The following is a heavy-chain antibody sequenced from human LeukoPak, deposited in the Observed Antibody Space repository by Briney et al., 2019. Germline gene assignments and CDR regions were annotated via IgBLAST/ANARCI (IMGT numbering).Heavy chain of an antibody. CDR1: GFTVSSNY. CDR2: IYSGGST. J-gene: IGHJ4*02. D-gene: IGHD3-22*01. Sequence: PGGSLRLSCAASGFTVSSNYMSWIRQAPGKGLEWVSVIYSGGSTYYAASVKGRFTISRDNSKNTLYLQMNSLRAEDTAVYYCARDDSSGYFDYWGQGTLVTVSS. CDR3: ARDDSSGYFDY. V-gene: IGHV3-53*01.